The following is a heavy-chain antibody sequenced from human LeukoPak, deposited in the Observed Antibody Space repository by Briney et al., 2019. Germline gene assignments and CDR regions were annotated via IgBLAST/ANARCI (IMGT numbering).Heavy chain of an antibody. V-gene: IGHV4-59*08. Sequence: PSETLSLTCTVSGGSISSYYWSWIRQPPGKGLEWIGYIYYSGSTNYNPSLKSRVTISVDTSKNQFSLKLSSVTAADTAVYYCARQSIEDAFDIWGQGTMVTASS. J-gene: IGHJ3*02. CDR2: IYYSGST. D-gene: IGHD6-6*01. CDR1: GGSISSYY. CDR3: ARQSIEDAFDI.